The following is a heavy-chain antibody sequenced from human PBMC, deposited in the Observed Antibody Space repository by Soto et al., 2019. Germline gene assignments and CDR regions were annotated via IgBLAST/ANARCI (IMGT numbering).Heavy chain of an antibody. V-gene: IGHV3-74*01. J-gene: IGHJ4*02. D-gene: IGHD6-6*01. CDR2: IHSDGSAT. CDR1: GFTFSTYW. Sequence: GGSLRLSCAASGFTFSTYWMHWVRQAPGKGLVWASRIHSDGSATNYADPVKGRFTTSRDNAKNTLYLQMNSLRAEDTAVYYCARENSRSYYFDYWGQGTLVTVSS. CDR3: ARENSRSYYFDY.